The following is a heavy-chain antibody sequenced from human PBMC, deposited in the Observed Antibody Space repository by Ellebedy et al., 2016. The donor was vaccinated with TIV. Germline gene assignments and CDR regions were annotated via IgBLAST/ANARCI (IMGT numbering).Heavy chain of an antibody. CDR3: VRDRLMISFGGVPDS. V-gene: IGHV1-3*01. CDR2: INAGDGNT. J-gene: IGHJ5*01. Sequence: ASVKVSCKASGYTFTTYAIHWVRQAPGQRLEWMGWINAGDGNTKSSQKFQGRVTITRDTSASTAYMELSSLRSEDTAVYYCVRDRLMISFGGVPDSWGQGTLVTVSS. D-gene: IGHD3-16*01. CDR1: GYTFTTYA.